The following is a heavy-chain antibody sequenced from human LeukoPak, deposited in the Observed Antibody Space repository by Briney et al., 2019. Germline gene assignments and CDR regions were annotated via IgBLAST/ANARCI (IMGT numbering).Heavy chain of an antibody. Sequence: GGSLRLSCAASGFTVSSNYMSWVRQAPGKGLEWVLVIYSDGSTYYADSVKGRFTISRDNSKNTPYIQMNSLRAEDTAVYYCARDRAGSAYYTGIPFDYWGQGTLVTVSS. J-gene: IGHJ4*02. CDR2: IYSDGST. V-gene: IGHV3-66*01. CDR1: GFTVSSNY. CDR3: ARDRAGSAYYTGIPFDY. D-gene: IGHD3-3*01.